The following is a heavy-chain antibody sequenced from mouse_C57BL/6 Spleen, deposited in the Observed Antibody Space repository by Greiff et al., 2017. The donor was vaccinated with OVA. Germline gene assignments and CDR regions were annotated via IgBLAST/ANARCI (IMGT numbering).Heavy chain of an antibody. J-gene: IGHJ2*01. Sequence: VQLQQSGPELVKPGASVKISCKASGYSFTDYNMNWVKQSNGKSLEWIGEINPTDGTTSYNQKFKGKATLTVDQSSSKAYMQLDSLTSEDSAVFYCARVSCKAFDYWGQGTTLTVSS. CDR3: ARVSCKAFDY. V-gene: IGHV1-39*01. CDR2: INPTDGTT. CDR1: GYSFTDYN.